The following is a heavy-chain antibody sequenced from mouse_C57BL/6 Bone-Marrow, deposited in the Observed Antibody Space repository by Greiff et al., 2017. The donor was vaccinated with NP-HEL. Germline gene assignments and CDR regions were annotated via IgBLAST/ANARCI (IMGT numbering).Heavy chain of an antibody. J-gene: IGHJ2*01. CDR1: GYTFTSYW. V-gene: IGHV1-5*01. CDR3: TSTYYSKPHFDY. Sequence: VQLQQSGTVLARPGASVKMSCKTSGYTFTSYWMHWVKQRPGQGLEWIGAIYPGNSDTSYNQKFKGKAKLTAVTSASTAYMELSSLTNEDSAVYYCTSTYYSKPHFDYWGQGTTLTVSS. D-gene: IGHD2-5*01. CDR2: IYPGNSDT.